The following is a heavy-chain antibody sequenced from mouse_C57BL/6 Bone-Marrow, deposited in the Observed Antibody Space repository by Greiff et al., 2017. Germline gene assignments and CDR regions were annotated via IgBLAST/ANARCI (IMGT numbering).Heavy chain of an antibody. J-gene: IGHJ4*01. V-gene: IGHV1-81*01. Sequence: VKLMESGAELARPGASVKLSCKASGYTFTSYGISWVKQRTGQGLEWIGEIYPRSGNTYYNEKFKGKATLTADKSSSTAYMELRSLTSEDSAVYFCARQLSTMITRAMDYWGQGTSVTVSS. CDR2: IYPRSGNT. CDR1: GYTFTSYG. CDR3: ARQLSTMITRAMDY. D-gene: IGHD2-4*01.